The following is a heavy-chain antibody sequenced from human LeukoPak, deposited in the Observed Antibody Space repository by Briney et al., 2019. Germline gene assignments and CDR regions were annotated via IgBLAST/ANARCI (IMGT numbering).Heavy chain of an antibody. CDR3: AGLGYCSSTSCPRTQYYYYGMDV. J-gene: IGHJ6*02. V-gene: IGHV4-59*08. CDR1: GGSISSYY. Sequence: SETLSLTCTVSGGSISSYYWSWIRQPPGKGLEWIGYIYYSGSTNYNPSLKSRVTISVDTSKNQFSLKLSSVTAADTAVYYCAGLGYCSSTSCPRTQYYYYGMDVWGQGTTVTVSS. CDR2: IYYSGST. D-gene: IGHD2-2*01.